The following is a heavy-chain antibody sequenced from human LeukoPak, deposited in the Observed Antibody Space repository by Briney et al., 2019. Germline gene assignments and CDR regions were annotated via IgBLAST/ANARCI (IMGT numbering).Heavy chain of an antibody. Sequence: PGRSLRLSCAASGFTFDDYAMHWVRQAPGKGLEWVSGISWNSGSIGYADSVKGRFTISRDNAKNSLYLQMNSLRAEDTAVYYCARGSQYYDFWSGYYRSNPYYFDYWGQGTLVTVSS. CDR2: ISWNSGSI. CDR3: ARGSQYYDFWSGYYRSNPYYFDY. D-gene: IGHD3-3*01. J-gene: IGHJ4*02. V-gene: IGHV3-9*01. CDR1: GFTFDDYA.